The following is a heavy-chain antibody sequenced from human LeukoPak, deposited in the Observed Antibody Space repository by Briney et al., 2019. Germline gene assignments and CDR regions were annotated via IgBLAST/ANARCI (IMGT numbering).Heavy chain of an antibody. Sequence: SETLSFTCTVSGGSISSYYWSWIRQPAGKGLEWIGRIYTSGSTNYNPSLKSRVTMSVDTSKNQFSLKLSSVTAADTAVYYCARDRLGYDYVWGSYRHNWFDPWGQGTLVTVSS. CDR1: GGSISSYY. J-gene: IGHJ5*02. D-gene: IGHD3-16*02. CDR3: ARDRLGYDYVWGSYRHNWFDP. V-gene: IGHV4-4*07. CDR2: IYTSGST.